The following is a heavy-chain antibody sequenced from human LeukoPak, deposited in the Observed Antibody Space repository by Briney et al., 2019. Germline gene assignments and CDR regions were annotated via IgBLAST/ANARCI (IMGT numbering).Heavy chain of an antibody. Sequence: SRTLSLTRDDSGGSTSSGNWWSWVGQPPGKGLEWIGEIYHSGSTNYNPSLKSRVTISVDKSKNQFSLKLSSVTAADTAVYYCASSGPLSYLDYWGQGTLVTVSS. D-gene: IGHD3-10*01. V-gene: IGHV4-4*02. J-gene: IGHJ4*02. CDR1: GGSTSSGNW. CDR3: ASSGPLSYLDY. CDR2: IYHSGST.